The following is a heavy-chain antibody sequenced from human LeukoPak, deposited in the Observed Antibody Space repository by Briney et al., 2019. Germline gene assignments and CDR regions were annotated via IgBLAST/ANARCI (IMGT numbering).Heavy chain of an antibody. V-gene: IGHV3-9*01. J-gene: IGHJ4*02. CDR3: AKGRYYDFWSGYSPLDY. CDR2: ISWNSGSI. CDR1: GFTFDDYA. Sequence: PGGSLRLSRAASGFTFDDYAMHWVRQAPGKGLEWVSGISWNSGSIGYEDSVRGRFTISRDNAKNSLYLQMNSLRAEDTAFYYCAKGRYYDFWSGYSPLDYWGRGTLVTVSS. D-gene: IGHD3-3*01.